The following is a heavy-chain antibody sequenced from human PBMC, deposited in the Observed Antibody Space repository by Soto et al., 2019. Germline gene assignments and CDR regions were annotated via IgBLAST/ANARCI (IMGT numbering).Heavy chain of an antibody. J-gene: IGHJ4*01. CDR3: AKARYYDMLTEYSN. CDR1: GFTFSSYS. D-gene: IGHD3-9*01. Sequence: GGSLRLSCAASGFTFSSYSMNWVRQAPGKGLEWVSSISSSSSYIYYADSVKGRFTISRDNAKNTLYLQMNSLRADDTAVYYCAKARYYDMLTEYSNWGQGTLVTISS. CDR2: ISSSSSYI. V-gene: IGHV3-21*04.